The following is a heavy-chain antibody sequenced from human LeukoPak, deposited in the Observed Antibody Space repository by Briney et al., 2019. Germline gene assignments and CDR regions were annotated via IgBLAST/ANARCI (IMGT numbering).Heavy chain of an antibody. CDR2: ISSSGSST. Sequence: GGSLRLSCVASGFTFSSYAMHWVRQAPRKGLEYVSAISSSGSSTFYAISVKGRFTISRDNSKNTLYLQMGSLRAEDMAVYYCARRPQGAYDICGQGTLVPLSS. J-gene: IGHJ3*02. V-gene: IGHV3-64*01. CDR1: GFTFSSYA. CDR3: ARRPQGAYDI.